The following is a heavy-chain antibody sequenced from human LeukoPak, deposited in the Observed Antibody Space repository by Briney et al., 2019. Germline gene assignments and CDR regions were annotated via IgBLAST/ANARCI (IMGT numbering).Heavy chain of an antibody. CDR3: TREFLPNLGVVTPYYMDV. D-gene: IGHD3-3*01. J-gene: IGHJ6*03. V-gene: IGHV3-49*04. Sequence: SGGSLRLSCAASGFTFSSYAMSWVRQAPGKGLEWVGFIRSKAYGGTTEYAASVKGRFTISRDDSKSIAYLQMNSLKTEDTAVYYCTREFLPNLGVVTPYYMDVWGKGTTVTVSS. CDR1: GFTFSSYA. CDR2: IRSKAYGGTT.